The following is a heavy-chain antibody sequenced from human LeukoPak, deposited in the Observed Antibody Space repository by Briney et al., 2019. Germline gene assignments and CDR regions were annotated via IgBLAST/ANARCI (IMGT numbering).Heavy chain of an antibody. J-gene: IGHJ6*02. Sequence: ASVKVSCKASGYTFTSYGISWVRQAPGQGLEWTGWISAYNGNTNYAQKLQGRVTMTTDTSTSTAYMELRSLRSDDTAVYYCARDSSGWYDYYYYGMDVWGQGTTVTVSS. CDR2: ISAYNGNT. D-gene: IGHD6-19*01. V-gene: IGHV1-18*01. CDR1: GYTFTSYG. CDR3: ARDSSGWYDYYYYGMDV.